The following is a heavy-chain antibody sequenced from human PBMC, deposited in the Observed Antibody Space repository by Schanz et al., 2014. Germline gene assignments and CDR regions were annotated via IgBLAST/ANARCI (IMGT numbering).Heavy chain of an antibody. Sequence: VQLLESGGGLVKPGGSLRLSCAASGFIFSDYYMAWIRQAPGKGPEYVSYISSGGTTTYHSDSVKGRFTISRDNSKNTLYLQMNSLRAEDTAVYYCAKDRSWDYDSSGYFDYWGQGTLVTVSS. CDR3: AKDRSWDYDSSGYFDY. J-gene: IGHJ4*02. V-gene: IGHV3-11*01. D-gene: IGHD3-22*01. CDR2: ISSGGTTT. CDR1: GFIFSDYY.